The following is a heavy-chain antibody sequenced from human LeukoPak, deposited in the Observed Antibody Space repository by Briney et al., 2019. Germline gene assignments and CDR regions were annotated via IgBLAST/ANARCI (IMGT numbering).Heavy chain of an antibody. D-gene: IGHD3-9*01. CDR3: ARVLLGMSAFDL. Sequence: GGSLRLSCAASGFTFSSYEMNSVRQAPGKGLEWGSYISSSGSTIYYADSVKGRFTISRDNAKNSLYLQMNSLRAEDTAVYSCARVLLGMSAFDLWGQGTMVSVSS. V-gene: IGHV3-48*03. CDR1: GFTFSSYE. J-gene: IGHJ3*01. CDR2: ISSSGSTI.